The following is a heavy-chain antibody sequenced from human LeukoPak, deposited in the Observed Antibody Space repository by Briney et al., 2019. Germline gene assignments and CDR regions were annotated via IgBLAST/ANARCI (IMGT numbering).Heavy chain of an antibody. Sequence: SETLTLTCAVSGGSISSYYLRWIRQPPGKGLEWVSYIYYSGGTNYNPSLKSRFTISIDTSKNPFSLRMSSVTAEDTAIYYCARQPPGAKEGRFDVWGQGTTVTVSS. V-gene: IGHV4-59*08. J-gene: IGHJ6*02. CDR3: ARQPPGAKEGRFDV. CDR2: IYYSGGT. CDR1: GGSISSYY. D-gene: IGHD1-26*01.